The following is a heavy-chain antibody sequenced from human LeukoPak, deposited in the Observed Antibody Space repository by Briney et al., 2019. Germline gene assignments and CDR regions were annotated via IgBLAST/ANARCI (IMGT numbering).Heavy chain of an antibody. Sequence: GGALRLSCAAPGFTFSSYAMSWVRRAPGEGLGGGSAISGSGGSTYYADSVKGRFTISRDNSKNTLYLQMNSLRAEDTAVYYCAKDRRLAVAGRYHDWGQGTLVTVSS. D-gene: IGHD6-19*01. CDR2: ISGSGGST. V-gene: IGHV3-23*01. CDR3: AKDRRLAVAGRYHD. J-gene: IGHJ4*02. CDR1: GFTFSSYA.